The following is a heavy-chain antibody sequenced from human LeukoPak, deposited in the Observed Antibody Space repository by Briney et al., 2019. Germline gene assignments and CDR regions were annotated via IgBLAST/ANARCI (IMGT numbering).Heavy chain of an antibody. V-gene: IGHV3-23*01. Sequence: PRGSLRLSCAASGFTFSSYAMSWVRQAPGKGLEWVSAISGSGGSTYYADSVKGRFTISRDNSKNTLYLQMNSLRAEDTAVYYCAKDDCSSTSCPSDYWGQGTLVTVSS. D-gene: IGHD2-2*01. CDR1: GFTFSSYA. CDR2: ISGSGGST. CDR3: AKDDCSSTSCPSDY. J-gene: IGHJ4*02.